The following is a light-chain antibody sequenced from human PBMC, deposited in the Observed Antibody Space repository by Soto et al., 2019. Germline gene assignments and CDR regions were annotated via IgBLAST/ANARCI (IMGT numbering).Light chain of an antibody. CDR3: QQRSNWPRT. CDR1: QSVSSSH. J-gene: IGKJ1*01. CDR2: DAS. Sequence: EIVLTQSPGTLSLSPGERATLSCRASQSVSSSHLAWYQQKPGQAPRLLIYDASNRATSIPARFSGSGSGTDFTLTISSLEPEDFAVYYCQQRSNWPRTFGQGTKVDIK. V-gene: IGKV3D-20*02.